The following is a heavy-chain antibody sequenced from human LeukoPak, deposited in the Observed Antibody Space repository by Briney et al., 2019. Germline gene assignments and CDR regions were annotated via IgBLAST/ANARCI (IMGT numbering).Heavy chain of an antibody. CDR1: GYSISSGHY. D-gene: IGHD1-20*01. CDR3: ARVTGINY. CDR2: IYHSGST. V-gene: IGHV4-38-2*02. Sequence: SETLSLTCTVSGYSISSGHYWGWIRQPPGKGLEWIGSIYHSGSTYYNPSLKSRVTISVDTSKNQFSLKLSSVTAADTAVYYCARVTGINYWGQGTLVTVSS. J-gene: IGHJ4*02.